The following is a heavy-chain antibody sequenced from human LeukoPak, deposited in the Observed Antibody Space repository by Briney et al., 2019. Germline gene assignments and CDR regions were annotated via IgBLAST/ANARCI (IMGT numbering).Heavy chain of an antibody. J-gene: IGHJ4*02. Sequence: QPGGSLRLSCAASGFTFSSYWMHWVRQAPGNGLVWVSHISGDGSRTSYADSVKGRFTISRDNAKNTLYLQMNSLRDEDTAVYYSARDRGYCIDCWGQGTLVTVSS. CDR2: ISGDGSRT. CDR3: ARDRGYCIDC. D-gene: IGHD2-15*01. CDR1: GFTFSSYW. V-gene: IGHV3-74*01.